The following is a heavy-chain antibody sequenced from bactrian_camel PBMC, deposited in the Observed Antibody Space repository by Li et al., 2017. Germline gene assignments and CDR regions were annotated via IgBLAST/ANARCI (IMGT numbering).Heavy chain of an antibody. V-gene: IGHV3S57*01. J-gene: IGHJ4*01. Sequence: HVQLVESGGGSVQTGGSLKLSCVPNGYTFSTYCMAWFRQAPGREREAVAHFGGDGSPTYEASVKGRFTLSRDNAKNTLYLQMDNLKPEDTAMYYCAADPRRSYCRDGSMTGEWLFLGQGTQVTVS. CDR1: GYTFSTYC. CDR2: FGGDGSP. D-gene: IGHD1*01.